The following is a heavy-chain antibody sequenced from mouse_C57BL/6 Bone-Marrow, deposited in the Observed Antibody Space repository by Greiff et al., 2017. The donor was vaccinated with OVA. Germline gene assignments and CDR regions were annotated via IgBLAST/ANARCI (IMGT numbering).Heavy chain of an antibody. CDR1: GFNIKDDY. V-gene: IGHV14-4*01. J-gene: IGHJ1*03. Sequence: EVKLVESGAELVRPGASVKLSCTASGFNIKDDYMHWVKQRPEQGLAWIGWIDPENGDTAYASKFQGKATITADTSSNTAYLQLSSLTSEDTAVYYCTPLYDGYHWYFDVWGTGTTVTVSS. CDR2: IDPENGDT. CDR3: TPLYDGYHWYFDV. D-gene: IGHD2-3*01.